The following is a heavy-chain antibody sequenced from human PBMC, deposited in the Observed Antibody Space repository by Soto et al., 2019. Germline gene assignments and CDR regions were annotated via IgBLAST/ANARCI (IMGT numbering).Heavy chain of an antibody. J-gene: IGHJ4*02. CDR1: GGTFNTYT. D-gene: IGHD1-26*01. CDR3: ASWRSYSGSYCFDD. V-gene: IGHV1-69*06. Sequence: QVQLVQSGAEVKKPGASVKVSCEASGGTFNTYTINWVRQAPGRGLEWVGQIVPMYDSVNYAENFQGRVTITADKSTKPADMELTSLRSEDTALYFCASWRSYSGSYCFDDWGQGTLVTVSS. CDR2: IVPMYDSV.